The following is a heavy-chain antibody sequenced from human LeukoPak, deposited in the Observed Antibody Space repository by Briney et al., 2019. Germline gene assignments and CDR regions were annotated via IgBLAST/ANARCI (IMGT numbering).Heavy chain of an antibody. V-gene: IGHV3-30*03. J-gene: IGHJ4*02. D-gene: IGHD4-17*01. CDR2: ISYDGSNK. CDR1: GFTLSSYG. CDR3: AREAVTRNYFDY. Sequence: GRSLRLSCAASGFTLSSYGMHWVRQAPGKGLEWVAVISYDGSNKYYADSVKGRFTTSRDNSKNTLYLQMNSLRAEDTAVYYCAREAVTRNYFDYWGQGTLVTVSS.